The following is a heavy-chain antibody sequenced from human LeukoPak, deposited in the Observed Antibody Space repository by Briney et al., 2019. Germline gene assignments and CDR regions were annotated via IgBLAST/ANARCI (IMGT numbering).Heavy chain of an antibody. V-gene: IGHV3-23*01. J-gene: IGHJ4*02. CDR2: VDGGGGGT. CDR1: GFTFSNYA. D-gene: IGHD6-13*01. Sequence: GGSLRLSCAASGFTFSNYAMTWVRQAPGRGLEWVSSVDGGGGGTYYADSVKGRFTISRDNSKDTLYLQMNGLRAEDTAVYFCAKQSAGSAAWYSLHYDFWGQGTLVTVSS. CDR3: AKQSAGSAAWYSLHYDF.